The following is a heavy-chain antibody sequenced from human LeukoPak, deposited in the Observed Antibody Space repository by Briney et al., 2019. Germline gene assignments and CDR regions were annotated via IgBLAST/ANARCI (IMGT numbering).Heavy chain of an antibody. CDR1: GGSISNNNW. Sequence: SGTLSLTCAVSGGSISNNNWWSWVRQPPGMGLEWIGEIYHGGSTNYNPSLKSRVTMSVDRSKNQFSLKLCSVTAADTAVYYCARGEERGSGTVHFDYWGQGTLVTVSS. J-gene: IGHJ4*02. V-gene: IGHV4-4*02. CDR2: IYHGGST. CDR3: ARGEERGSGTVHFDY. D-gene: IGHD3-10*01.